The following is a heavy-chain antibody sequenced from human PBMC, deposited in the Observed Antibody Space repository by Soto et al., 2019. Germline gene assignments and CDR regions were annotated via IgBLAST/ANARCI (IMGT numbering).Heavy chain of an antibody. CDR1: GVSISSYY. V-gene: IGHV4-59*01. D-gene: IGHD1-26*01. J-gene: IGHJ4*02. CDR2: IYYSGST. CDR3: ARRYGGNFDF. Sequence: SETLSLTCTVTGVSISSYYWSWIRQPPGKGLEWIGYIYYSGSTNYNPSLKSRVTISVDTSKNQFSLKLSSVTAADTAVYYCARRYGGNFDFWGQGTQVTVSS.